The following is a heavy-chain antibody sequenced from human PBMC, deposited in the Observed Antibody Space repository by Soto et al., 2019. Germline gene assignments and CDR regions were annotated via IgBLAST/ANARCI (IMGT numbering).Heavy chain of an antibody. J-gene: IGHJ4*02. D-gene: IGHD5-18*01. CDR3: GHGTLGSYGHVYFDY. CDR1: GFSVSSNGAR. Sequence: QITLKESGPPLVKPTQTLTLTCSLSGFSVSSNGARVGWIRQPPGKALEWLALIYSDDDKKYNPSMKSRLTNIKDTSENQVVLTMTDVDPADTATYYCGHGTLGSYGHVYFDYWGQGTLVTVSS. CDR2: IYSDDDK. V-gene: IGHV2-5*02.